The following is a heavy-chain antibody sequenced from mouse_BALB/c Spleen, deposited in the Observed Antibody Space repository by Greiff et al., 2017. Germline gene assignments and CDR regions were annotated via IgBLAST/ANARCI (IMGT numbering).Heavy chain of an antibody. CDR2: IYPYNGGT. V-gene: IGHV1S29*02. CDR1: GYTFTDYN. Sequence: EVQLQQSGPELVKPGASVKISCKASGYTFTDYNMHWVKQSHGKSLEWIGYIYPYNGGTGYNQKFKSKATLTVDNSSSTAYMELRSLTSEDSAVYYCARSYYYGSSLYYAMDYWGQGTSVTVSS. D-gene: IGHD1-1*01. CDR3: ARSYYYGSSLYYAMDY. J-gene: IGHJ4*01.